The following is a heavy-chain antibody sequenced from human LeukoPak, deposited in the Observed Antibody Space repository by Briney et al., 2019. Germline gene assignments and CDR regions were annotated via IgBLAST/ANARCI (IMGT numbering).Heavy chain of an antibody. D-gene: IGHD5-24*01. Sequence: PSETLSLTCTVSGGSISSSSYYWGWIRQPPGKGLEWIGSIYYSGSTYYNPSLKSRVTISVDTSKNQFSLKLSSVTAADTAVYYCARMDTTVPEGFFYYGMDVWGQGTTVTVSS. CDR2: IYYSGST. CDR1: GGSISSSSYY. J-gene: IGHJ6*02. CDR3: ARMDTTVPEGFFYYGMDV. V-gene: IGHV4-39*07.